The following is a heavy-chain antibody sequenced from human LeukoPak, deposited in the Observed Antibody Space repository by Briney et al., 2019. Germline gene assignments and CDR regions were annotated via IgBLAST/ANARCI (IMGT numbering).Heavy chain of an antibody. J-gene: IGHJ5*02. CDR3: ARDRGSSSIEDWFDP. CDR1: GFTFSSYS. D-gene: IGHD6-13*01. V-gene: IGHV3-21*01. CDR2: ISSSSSYI. Sequence: GGSLRLSCAASGFTFSSYSMNWVRQAPGKVLEWVSSISSSSSYIYYADSVKGRFTISRDNAKNSLYLQMNSLRAEDTAVYYCARDRGSSSIEDWFDPWGQGTLVTVSS.